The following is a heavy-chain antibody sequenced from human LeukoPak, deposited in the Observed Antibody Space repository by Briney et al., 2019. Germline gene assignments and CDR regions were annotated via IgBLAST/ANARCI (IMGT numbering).Heavy chain of an antibody. CDR1: GFTFDGYA. J-gene: IGHJ6*02. Sequence: GGSLRLSCAASGFTFDGYAMHWVRHAPGKGLEWVSLISGNGGVTYYADSVKGRFTISRDNSKNSLYLQMNTLRTEDTALYYCAKDKAGDMDVWGQGTTVTVSS. D-gene: IGHD3-10*01. CDR2: ISGNGGVT. V-gene: IGHV3-43*02. CDR3: AKDKAGDMDV.